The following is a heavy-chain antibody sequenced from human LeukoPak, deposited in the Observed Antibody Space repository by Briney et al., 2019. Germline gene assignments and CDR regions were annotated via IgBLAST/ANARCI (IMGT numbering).Heavy chain of an antibody. CDR3: ARDFYGDDGHHPFDY. V-gene: IGHV4-4*07. Sequence: SETLSLTCSVSGGSISNYYWNWLRQPAGKGLEWIGRIYASGSTNYNPSLKSRVTISMDKSKNHFSLNLRSVTAADTAFYYCARDFYGDDGHHPFDYWGQGIQVTVSS. D-gene: IGHD2/OR15-2a*01. CDR1: GGSISNYY. CDR2: IYASGST. J-gene: IGHJ4*02.